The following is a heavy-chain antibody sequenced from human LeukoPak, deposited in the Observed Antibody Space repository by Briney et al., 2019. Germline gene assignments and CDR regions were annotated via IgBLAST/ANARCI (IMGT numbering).Heavy chain of an antibody. CDR3: ARLPRLPGVIDTGTTLDY. CDR1: GGSISSSSYY. D-gene: IGHD2-21*01. V-gene: IGHV4-39*01. Sequence: SETLSLTCTVSGGSISSSSYYWGWIRQPPGKGLEWIGSIYYSGSTYYNPSLKSRATISVDTSKNQFSLKLSSVTAADTAVYYCARLPRLPGVIDTGTTLDYWGQGTMVTVSS. J-gene: IGHJ4*02. CDR2: IYYSGST.